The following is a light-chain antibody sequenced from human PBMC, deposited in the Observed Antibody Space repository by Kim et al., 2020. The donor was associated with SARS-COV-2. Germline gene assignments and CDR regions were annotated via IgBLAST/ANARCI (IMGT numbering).Light chain of an antibody. J-gene: IGKJ1*01. V-gene: IGKV3-15*01. CDR3: QQYISGWT. CDR1: QSVSSK. Sequence: SLCPGERATLSCRASQSVSSKLAWFQQKPGQAPRLLIYGASTRATGIPARFSGSGSGTEFTLSISSLQSEDFAVYYCQQYISGWTFGQGTKVDIK. CDR2: GAS.